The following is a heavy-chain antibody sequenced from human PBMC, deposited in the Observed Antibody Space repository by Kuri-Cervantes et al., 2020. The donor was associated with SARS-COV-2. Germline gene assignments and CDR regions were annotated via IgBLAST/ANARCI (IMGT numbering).Heavy chain of an antibody. D-gene: IGHD2-2*01. Sequence: GGSLRLSCAASGFTFNSSPMHWVRQTPGKGLEWVALISYDGSNKYYADSVQGRFTISRDNSKNTLYLQMNSLRAEDTAVYYCAKGDYCSSTSCYSYYYYYGMDVWGQGTTVTVSS. CDR1: GFTFNSSP. J-gene: IGHJ6*02. CDR3: AKGDYCSSTSCYSYYYYYGMDV. CDR2: ISYDGSNK. V-gene: IGHV3-30-3*01.